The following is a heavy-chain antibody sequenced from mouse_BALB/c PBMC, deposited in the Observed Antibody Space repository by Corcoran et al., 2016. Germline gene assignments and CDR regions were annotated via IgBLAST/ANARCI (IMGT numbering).Heavy chain of an antibody. CDR1: GYTFTNYG. J-gene: IGHJ4*01. CDR3: AASTSGAMDY. V-gene: IGHV9-1*02. CDR2: INTYTGEP. Sequence: QIQLVQSGPELKKPGETVKISCKASGYTFTNYGMNWVKQAPGKGLKWMGWINTYTGEPTYADDFKGRFAFSLETSASTAYLQINNLKNEDMATYFCAASTSGAMDYWGQVTSVTVSS. D-gene: IGHD2-1*01.